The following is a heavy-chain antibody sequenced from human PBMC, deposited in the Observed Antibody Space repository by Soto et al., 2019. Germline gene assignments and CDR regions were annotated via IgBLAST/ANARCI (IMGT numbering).Heavy chain of an antibody. V-gene: IGHV3-48*01. Sequence: EVQLVESGGGLVQPGGSLRLSCAASGFTFSSYSMNWVRQAPGKGLEWVSYISSSSSTIYYADSVKGRFTISRDNAKNSLYLQMNSLRAEDTAVYYCARAITMVRGVYWGQGTLVTVSS. J-gene: IGHJ4*02. CDR2: ISSSSSTI. CDR1: GFTFSSYS. CDR3: ARAITMVRGVY. D-gene: IGHD3-10*01.